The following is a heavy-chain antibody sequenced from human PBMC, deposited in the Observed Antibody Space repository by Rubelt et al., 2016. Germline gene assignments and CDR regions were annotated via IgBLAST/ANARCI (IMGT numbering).Heavy chain of an antibody. D-gene: IGHD2-2*01. V-gene: IGHV4-4*07. CDR3: ARQYGRSTSCYDYYGMDV. Sequence: QLQLQESGPGLVKPSETLSLTCTVSGGSISSYYWSWIRQPAGKGLEWIGRIYTSGSTNYNPSLKSRVTMSVDTSKNQFFRTWWYVTAADTAVYYCARQYGRSTSCYDYYGMDVWGQGTTVTVSS. CDR1: GGSISSYY. J-gene: IGHJ6*02. CDR2: IYTSGST.